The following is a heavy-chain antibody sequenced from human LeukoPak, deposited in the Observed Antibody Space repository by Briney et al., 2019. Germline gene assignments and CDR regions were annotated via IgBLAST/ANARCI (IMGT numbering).Heavy chain of an antibody. Sequence: PGGSLRLSCAASGFTFSSYAMSWVRQAPGKGLEWVSAITGSSGATYYADSVKGRFTISRDNSKNTLYLQMNSLRAEDTAVYYCAKVRDSDSGSYFLFDYWGQGTLVTVSS. J-gene: IGHJ4*02. D-gene: IGHD1-26*01. CDR2: ITGSSGAT. CDR3: AKVRDSDSGSYFLFDY. V-gene: IGHV3-23*01. CDR1: GFTFSSYA.